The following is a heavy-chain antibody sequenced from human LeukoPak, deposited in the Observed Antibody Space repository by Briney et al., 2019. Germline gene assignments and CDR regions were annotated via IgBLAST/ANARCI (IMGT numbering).Heavy chain of an antibody. D-gene: IGHD3-10*01. V-gene: IGHV1-18*01. CDR1: GYTFTSYG. J-gene: IGHJ3*02. CDR3: ARAASGAARYRAFDI. CDR2: ISGYNGNR. Sequence: GASVKVSCKASGYTFTSYGISWVRQAPGQGLEWMGWISGYNGNRSYAQNLQGRVTMTTDTSTSIAYMEVRSLRSDDTAVYYCARAASGAARYRAFDIWGQGTMVTVSS.